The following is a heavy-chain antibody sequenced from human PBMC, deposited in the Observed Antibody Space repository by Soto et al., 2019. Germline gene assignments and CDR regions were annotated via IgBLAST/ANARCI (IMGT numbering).Heavy chain of an antibody. Sequence: PGESLKISCKGSGYSFTSYWIGWVRQMPGKGLEWMGIIYPGDSDTRYSPSFQGQVTISADKSISTAYLQWSSLKASDTAMYYCARVGIVVVPAAIEGYFQHWGQGTLVTVSS. V-gene: IGHV5-51*01. CDR2: IYPGDSDT. D-gene: IGHD2-2*02. J-gene: IGHJ1*01. CDR1: GYSFTSYW. CDR3: ARVGIVVVPAAIEGYFQH.